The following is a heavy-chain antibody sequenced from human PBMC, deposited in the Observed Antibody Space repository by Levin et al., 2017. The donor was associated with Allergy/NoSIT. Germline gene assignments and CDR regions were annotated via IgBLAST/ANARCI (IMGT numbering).Heavy chain of an antibody. CDR3: ARGSRKGYSSSWYGVYYYGMDV. J-gene: IGHJ6*02. V-gene: IGHV1-69*13. CDR1: GGTFSSYA. D-gene: IGHD6-13*01. Sequence: GASVKVSCKASGGTFSSYAISWVRQAPGQGLEWMGGIIPIFGTANYAQKFQGRVTITADESTSTAYMELSSLRSEDTAVYYCARGSRKGYSSSWYGVYYYGMDVWGQGTTVTVSS. CDR2: IIPIFGTA.